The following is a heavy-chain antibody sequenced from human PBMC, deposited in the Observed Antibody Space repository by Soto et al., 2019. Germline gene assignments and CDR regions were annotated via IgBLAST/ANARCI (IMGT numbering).Heavy chain of an antibody. CDR1: GGSISSGGYS. CDR2: IYHSGST. CDR3: ARGMTTVTTLDY. J-gene: IGHJ4*02. V-gene: IGHV4-30-2*01. Sequence: QLQLQESGSGLVKPSQTLSLTCAVSGGSISSGGYSWTWIRQPPGKGLEWIGYIYHSGSTYYNPSPKRRGTISVHRSKNQCSLKLSSVTAADTAVYYCARGMTTVTTLDYWGQGTLVTVSS. D-gene: IGHD4-17*01.